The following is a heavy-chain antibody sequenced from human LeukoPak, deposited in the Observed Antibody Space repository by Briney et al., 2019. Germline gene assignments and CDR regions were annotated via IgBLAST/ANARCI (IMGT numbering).Heavy chain of an antibody. CDR2: LSGRGGSR. D-gene: IGHD3-9*01. Sequence: GGSLRVCCAASGFTCSSYAMSGIRKAPGKRLKLVSALSGRGGSRYYADSVKGRFPISGDNSKHTLYLQMNSLRAEDTAVYFFTQETAYDILTGRRRYYFDYWGQGTLVTVSS. J-gene: IGHJ4*02. V-gene: IGHV3-23*01. CDR3: TQETAYDILTGRRRYYFDY. CDR1: GFTCSSYA.